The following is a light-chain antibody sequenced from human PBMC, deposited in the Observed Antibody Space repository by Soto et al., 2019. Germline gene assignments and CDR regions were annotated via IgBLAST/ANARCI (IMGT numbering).Light chain of an antibody. J-gene: IGLJ2*01. Sequence: QSVLTQPPSVSGAPGQRVTISCTGSSSNIGAGYGVHWYQQVPGTAPKLLIYDRYNRPSGVPDRFSDSKSGTSASLTITGLQAEDEAVYYCQSYDSSLNVVFGGGTKVTVL. CDR3: QSYDSSLNVV. CDR1: SSNIGAGYG. CDR2: DRY. V-gene: IGLV1-40*01.